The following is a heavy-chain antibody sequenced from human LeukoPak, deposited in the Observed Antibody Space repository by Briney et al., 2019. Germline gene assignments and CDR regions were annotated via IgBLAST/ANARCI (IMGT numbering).Heavy chain of an antibody. J-gene: IGHJ4*02. CDR1: GFTFDDYA. CDR2: ISWNSGSI. CDR3: ATSSTIPIRAFDY. Sequence: GRSLRLSCAASGFTFDDYAMHWVRQAPGKGLEGVSGISWNSGSIGYADSVKGRFTISRDNAKNSLYLQMNSLRAEDTALYYCATSSTIPIRAFDYWGQGTLVTVSS. D-gene: IGHD3-3*01. V-gene: IGHV3-9*01.